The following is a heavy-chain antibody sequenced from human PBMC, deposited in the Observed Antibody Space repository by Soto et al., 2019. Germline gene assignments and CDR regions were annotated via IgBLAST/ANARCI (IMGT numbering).Heavy chain of an antibody. Sequence: SETLSLTCAVYGGSFSGYYWSWIRQPPGKGLEWIGEINHSGSTNYNPSLKSRVTISVDTSKNQFSLKLSSVTAADTAVYYCARREGGWYFDLWGRGTLVTVSS. CDR2: INHSGST. CDR1: GGSFSGYY. CDR3: ARREGGWYFDL. J-gene: IGHJ2*01. D-gene: IGHD1-26*01. V-gene: IGHV4-34*01.